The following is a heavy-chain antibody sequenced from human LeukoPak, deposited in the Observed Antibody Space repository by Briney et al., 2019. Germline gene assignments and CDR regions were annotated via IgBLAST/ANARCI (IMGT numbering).Heavy chain of an antibody. V-gene: IGHV3-20*04. D-gene: IGHD1-26*01. J-gene: IGHJ4*02. CDR1: GFTFDDYG. CDR2: INWNGGST. Sequence: GGSLRLSCAASGFTFDDYGMSWVRQAPGKGLEWVSGINWNGGSTGYADSVKGRFTISRDNAKNTLYLQMNSLSAEDTAVYYCAKLVGATTGIDYWGQGTLVTVSS. CDR3: AKLVGATTGIDY.